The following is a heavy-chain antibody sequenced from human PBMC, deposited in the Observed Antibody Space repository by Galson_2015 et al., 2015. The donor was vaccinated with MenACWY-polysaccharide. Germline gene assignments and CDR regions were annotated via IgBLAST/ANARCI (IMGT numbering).Heavy chain of an antibody. CDR2: ISASSSAI. Sequence: SLRLSCAASGFAFSGYSLNWVRQTPGKGLEWVSYISASSSAIYYADSVKGRFTISRDNAKKSLYLQMNSLRDEDTAVYYCALYNWNGKGGALDIWGRGTMVTVSS. V-gene: IGHV3-48*02. CDR1: GFAFSGYS. D-gene: IGHD1-1*01. CDR3: ALYNWNGKGGALDI. J-gene: IGHJ3*02.